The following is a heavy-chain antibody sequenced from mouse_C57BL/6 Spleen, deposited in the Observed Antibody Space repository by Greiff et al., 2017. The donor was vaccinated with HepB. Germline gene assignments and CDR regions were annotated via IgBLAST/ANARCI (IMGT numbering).Heavy chain of an antibody. V-gene: IGHV1-22*01. D-gene: IGHD1-1*02. J-gene: IGHJ4*01. Sequence: EVKLQESGPELVKPGASVKMSCKASGYTFTDYNMHWVKQSHGKSLEWIGYINPNNGGTSYNQKFKGKATLTVNKSSSTAYMELRSLTSEDSAVYYCARNGHYAMDYWGQGTSVTVSS. CDR3: ARNGHYAMDY. CDR2: INPNNGGT. CDR1: GYTFTDYN.